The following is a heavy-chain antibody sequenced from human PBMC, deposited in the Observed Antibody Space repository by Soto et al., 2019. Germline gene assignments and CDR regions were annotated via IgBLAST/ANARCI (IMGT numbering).Heavy chain of an antibody. V-gene: IGHV1-69-2*01. Sequence: EVQLGQSGAEVKKPGATVKISCKVSGYTFTDYDMHWVQQAPGKGLVWRGLVDPEDGETIYAEKFQGRVPITAHTATDPAYMELRSLRSEDTAVSYCATVPSSIAARYFYYVMDVCGQGTTVTVSS. J-gene: IGHJ6*02. CDR1: GYTFTDYD. CDR3: ATVPSSIAARYFYYVMDV. D-gene: IGHD6-6*01. CDR2: VDPEDGET.